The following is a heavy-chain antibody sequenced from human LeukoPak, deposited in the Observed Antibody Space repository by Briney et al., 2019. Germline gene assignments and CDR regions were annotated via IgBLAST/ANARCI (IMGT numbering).Heavy chain of an antibody. J-gene: IGHJ5*02. V-gene: IGHV3-48*03. CDR1: GFTFSSYE. CDR3: ARKTVGAKNWFDP. Sequence: GGSLRLSRAAAGFTFSSYEMNWFRQAPGKGLEWLSYISSSAANIKYADSVKGRFTISRDNAKNSLYLQMNSLRAEDSAVYYCARKTVGAKNWFDPWGQGTLVTVSS. D-gene: IGHD1-26*01. CDR2: ISSSAANI.